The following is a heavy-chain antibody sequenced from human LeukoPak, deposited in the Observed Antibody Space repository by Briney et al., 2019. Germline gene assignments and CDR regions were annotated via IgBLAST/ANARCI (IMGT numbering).Heavy chain of an antibody. CDR1: GFAFSSYS. CDR2: IGGSGGNT. Sequence: GGSLRLSCAGSGFAFSSYSMTWVRQAPGKGLEWVSVIGGSGGNTYYADSVKGRFTISRDNSKSTLFLQMNSLRAEDTAVYYCARGSTYHGSGSYFPFDYWGHGTLVTVSS. V-gene: IGHV3-23*01. D-gene: IGHD3-10*01. J-gene: IGHJ4*01. CDR3: ARGSTYHGSGSYFPFDY.